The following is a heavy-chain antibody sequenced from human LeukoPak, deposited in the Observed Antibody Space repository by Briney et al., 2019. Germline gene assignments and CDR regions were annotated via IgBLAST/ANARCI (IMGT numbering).Heavy chain of an antibody. J-gene: IGHJ5*02. CDR2: IYPRDSKT. Sequence: GESLKISCKGSGCDSGYSLTSHWIAWVRQMPGKGLEWMGIIYPRDSKTIYSPSFQGQVTISVDTSINTAYLQWISLKASDTAMYYCARHPIASGGAYNWFDPWGQGTLVTVSS. CDR3: ARHPIASGGAYNWFDP. CDR1: GYSLTSHW. D-gene: IGHD6-13*01. V-gene: IGHV5-51*01.